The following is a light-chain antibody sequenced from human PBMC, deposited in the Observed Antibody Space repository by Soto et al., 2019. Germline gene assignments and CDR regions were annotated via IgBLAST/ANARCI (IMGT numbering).Light chain of an antibody. V-gene: IGKV2-24*01. CDR2: KVS. Sequence: DVVMTQTPLSSPVTLGQPASISCNLSQSLVHSDGHTYLSWLLQRPGQSPRLLIYKVSNRFSGVTDRFSGSGAGTDFTLKISRVEAEDVGVYYCMQSSQFPRLTFGGGTKLEIK. CDR3: MQSSQFPRLT. CDR1: QSLVHSDGHTY. J-gene: IGKJ4*01.